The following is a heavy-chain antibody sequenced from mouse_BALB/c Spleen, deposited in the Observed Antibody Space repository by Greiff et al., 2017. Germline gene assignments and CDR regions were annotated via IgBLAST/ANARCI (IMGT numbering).Heavy chain of an antibody. Sequence: EVQLQQSGPELVKPGASVKVSCKASGYAFTSYNMYWVKQSHGKSLEWIGYIDPYNGGTSYNQKFKGKATLTVDKSSSTAYMHLNSLTSEDSAVYYCAIRASRGGPYYFDYWGHGTTLTVSS. CDR3: AIRASRGGPYYFDY. CDR1: GYAFTSYN. V-gene: IGHV1S135*01. CDR2: IDPYNGGT. J-gene: IGHJ2*01. D-gene: IGHD6-1*01.